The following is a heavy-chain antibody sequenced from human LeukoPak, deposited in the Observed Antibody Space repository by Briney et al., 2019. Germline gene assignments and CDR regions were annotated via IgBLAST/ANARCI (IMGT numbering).Heavy chain of an antibody. J-gene: IGHJ4*02. CDR2: ISASGATT. CDR3: AKAPPKQQFDY. V-gene: IGHV3-23*01. D-gene: IGHD6-13*01. CDR1: GFTFSSYA. Sequence: PGGSLRLSCAASGFTFSSYAMSWVRQAPGKGLEWVSAISASGATTFYADSVKGRFTISRDNSKNTLFLRMNSLSVDDTAVYSCAKAPPKQQFDYWGQGTLVTVSS.